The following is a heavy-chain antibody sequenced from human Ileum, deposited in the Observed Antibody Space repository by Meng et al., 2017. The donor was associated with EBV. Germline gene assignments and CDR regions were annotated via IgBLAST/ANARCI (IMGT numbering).Heavy chain of an antibody. Sequence: QVQLVQSGAEVKKPGXSVKVSCKASGYTFTSYGISWVRQAPGQGLEGMGWISAYNGNTNYAQKLQGRVTMTTDTTTSTAYMELRSLRTDDTAVYYCARNRPRGVATGANWFDSWGQGTLVTVSS. D-gene: IGHD5-12*01. CDR3: ARNRPRGVATGANWFDS. CDR1: GYTFTSYG. J-gene: IGHJ5*01. CDR2: ISAYNGNT. V-gene: IGHV1-18*01.